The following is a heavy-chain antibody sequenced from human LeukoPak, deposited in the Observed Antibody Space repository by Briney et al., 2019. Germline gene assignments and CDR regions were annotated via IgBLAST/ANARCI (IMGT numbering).Heavy chain of an antibody. J-gene: IGHJ6*03. CDR1: GGSFSSGSYY. V-gene: IGHV4-61*02. D-gene: IGHD3-10*01. CDR3: ARDQYYYGSGSSNPTYYYYYYYMDV. CDR2: IYTSGST. Sequence: SQTLSLTCTVSGGSFSSGSYYWSWIRQPAGMELEWIGRIYTSGSTNYNPSLKSRVTISVDTSKNQFSLKLSSVTAADTAVYYCARDQYYYGSGSSNPTYYYYYYYMDVWGKGTTVTVSS.